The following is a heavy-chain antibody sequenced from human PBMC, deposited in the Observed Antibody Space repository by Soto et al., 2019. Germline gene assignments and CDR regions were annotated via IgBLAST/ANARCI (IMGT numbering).Heavy chain of an antibody. CDR2: IIPILGIA. D-gene: IGHD2-21*02. CDR3: ARDHIVVVTLYYGMDV. V-gene: IGHV1-69*04. J-gene: IGHJ6*02. CDR1: GGTFSSYT. Sequence: AASVKVSCTASGGTFSSYTISWVRQAPGQGLEWMGRIIPILGIANYAQKFQGRVTITADKSTSTAYMELSSLRSEDTAVYYCARDHIVVVTLYYGMDVWGQGTTVTVSS.